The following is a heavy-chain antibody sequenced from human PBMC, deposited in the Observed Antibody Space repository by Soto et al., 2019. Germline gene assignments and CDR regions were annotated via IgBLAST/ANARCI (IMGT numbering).Heavy chain of an antibody. V-gene: IGHV3-30-3*01. Sequence: AGGSLRLSCVASGFTFSSYAMHWVRQAPGKGLEWVAVTSYDGSNEYYADSVKGRFTISRDNSKNTLYLQMNSLRAEDTAVYYCARDHFEFQLWFCFDYWGQGTLVTVSS. CDR3: ARDHFEFQLWFCFDY. CDR1: GFTFSSYA. J-gene: IGHJ4*02. CDR2: TSYDGSNE. D-gene: IGHD3-10*01.